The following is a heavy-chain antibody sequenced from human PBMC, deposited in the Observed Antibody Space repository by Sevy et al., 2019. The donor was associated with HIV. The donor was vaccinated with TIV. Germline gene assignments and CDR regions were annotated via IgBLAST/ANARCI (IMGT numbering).Heavy chain of an antibody. V-gene: IGHV3-23*01. J-gene: IGHJ4*02. D-gene: IGHD3-22*01. CDR2: ISGSGGST. CDR3: AKGDYYYDSSGYPFDC. Sequence: GGSLRLSCAASGFTFSSYVMSWVRQAPGKGLEWVSGISGSGGSTNYADSVKGRFTISRDNSKNTLYLQMNTLRAEDTAVYYCAKGDYYYDSSGYPFDCWGQGTLVTVSS. CDR1: GFTFSSYV.